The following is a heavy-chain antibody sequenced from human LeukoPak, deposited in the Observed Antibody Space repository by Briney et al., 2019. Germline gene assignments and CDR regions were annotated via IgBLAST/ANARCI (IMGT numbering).Heavy chain of an antibody. CDR3: ARGHNWNSAYPRAYYYYMDV. V-gene: IGHV4-34*01. J-gene: IGHJ6*03. D-gene: IGHD1-7*01. CDR2: INHSGNT. CDR1: GGSFSGYY. Sequence: SETLSLTCAVYGGSFSGYYWSWIRQPPGKGLEWIGQINHSGNTNYNPSLKSRVTISVDTSKNQFSLKLSSVTAADTAVYYCARGHNWNSAYPRAYYYYMDVWGKGTTVTVSS.